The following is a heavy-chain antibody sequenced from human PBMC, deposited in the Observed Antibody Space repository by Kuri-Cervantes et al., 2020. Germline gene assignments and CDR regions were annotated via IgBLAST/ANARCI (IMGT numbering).Heavy chain of an antibody. D-gene: IGHD4-23*01. Sequence: GSLRLSCAACGFTFSSYSMNWVRQAPGKGLEWVSSISSSSSYIYYADSVKGRFTISRDNAKNSLYLQMNSLRAEDTAVYYCARDDYGGRGDAFDIWGQGTMVTVSS. CDR3: ARDDYGGRGDAFDI. V-gene: IGHV3-21*01. CDR1: GFTFSSYS. J-gene: IGHJ3*02. CDR2: ISSSSSYI.